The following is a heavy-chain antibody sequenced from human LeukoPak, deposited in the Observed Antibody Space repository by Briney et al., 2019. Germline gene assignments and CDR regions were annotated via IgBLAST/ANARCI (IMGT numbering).Heavy chain of an antibody. J-gene: IGHJ2*01. CDR3: ARARGGSYWYFDL. V-gene: IGHV4-59*01. CDR1: GGSISSYY. CDR2: IYYSGST. Sequence: SETLSLTCTVSGGSISSYYWSWIRQPPGKGLEWIGYIYYSGSTNYNPSLKSRVTISVDTSKNQFSLKLSSVTAADTAVYYCARARGGSYWYFDLWGRGTLVAVSS. D-gene: IGHD3-16*01.